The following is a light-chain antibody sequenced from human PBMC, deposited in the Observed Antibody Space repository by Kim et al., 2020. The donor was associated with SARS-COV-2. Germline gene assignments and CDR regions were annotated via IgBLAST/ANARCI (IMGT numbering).Light chain of an antibody. J-gene: IGLJ2*01. CDR1: KVGDKY. CDR3: QAWDSSTPVV. Sequence: VSPGQTASITCSGDKVGDKYACWYQQKPGQSPVLVIYQDSKRPSGIPERFSGSNSGNTATLTISGTQAMDEADYYCQAWDSSTPVVFGGGTKLTVL. V-gene: IGLV3-1*01. CDR2: QDS.